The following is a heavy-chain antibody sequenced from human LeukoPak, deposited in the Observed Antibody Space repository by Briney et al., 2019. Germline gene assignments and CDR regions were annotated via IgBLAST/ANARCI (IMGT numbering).Heavy chain of an antibody. J-gene: IGHJ5*02. CDR2: INPNSGGT. CDR3: ATSRGYDILTPGWFDP. CDR1: GYTFTGYY. D-gene: IGHD3-9*01. V-gene: IGHV1-2*02. Sequence: ASVKVSCKASGYTFTGYYMHWVRQAPGQGLEWMGWINPNSGGTNYAQKFQGRVTITTDESTSTAYMGLSSLRSEDTAVYYCATSRGYDILTPGWFDPWGQGTLVTVSS.